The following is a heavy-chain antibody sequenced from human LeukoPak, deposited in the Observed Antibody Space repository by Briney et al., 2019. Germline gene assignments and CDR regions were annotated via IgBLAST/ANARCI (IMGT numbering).Heavy chain of an antibody. V-gene: IGHV3-7*01. Sequence: GGSLRLSCAASGFTFSSYWMSWVRQAPGKGLEWVANIKQDGSEKYYVDSVKGRFTISRDNAKNSLYLQMNSLRAEDTAVYYCARDRRYYDFWSGSFTDYYYYMDVWGKGTTVTVSS. CDR2: IKQDGSEK. D-gene: IGHD3-3*01. J-gene: IGHJ6*03. CDR3: ARDRRYYDFWSGSFTDYYYYMDV. CDR1: GFTFSSYW.